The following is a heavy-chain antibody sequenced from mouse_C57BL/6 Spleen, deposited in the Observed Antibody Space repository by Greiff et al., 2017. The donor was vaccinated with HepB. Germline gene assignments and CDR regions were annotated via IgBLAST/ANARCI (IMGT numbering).Heavy chain of an antibody. J-gene: IGHJ2*01. CDR2: ISSGGDYI. CDR3: TRGAYGNYLGGY. CDR1: GFTFSSYA. D-gene: IGHD2-1*01. Sequence: EVKLVESGEGLVKPGGSLKLSCAASGFTFSSYAMSWVRQTPEKRLEWVAYISSGGDYIYYADTVKGRFTISRDNARNTLYLQMSSLKSEDTAMYYCTRGAYGNYLGGYWGQGTTLTVSS. V-gene: IGHV5-9-1*02.